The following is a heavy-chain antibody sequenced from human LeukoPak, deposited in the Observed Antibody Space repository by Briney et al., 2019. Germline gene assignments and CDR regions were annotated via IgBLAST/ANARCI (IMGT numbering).Heavy chain of an antibody. D-gene: IGHD3-16*02. CDR2: INWNGGST. V-gene: IGHV3-20*04. J-gene: IGHJ4*02. CDR3: ARDYRQFVY. Sequence: PGGSLRLSCAASGFTFSSYSMNWVRQAPGKGLEWVSGINWNGGSTGYADSVKGRFTISRDNAKNSLYLQMNSLRAEDTAVYYCARDYRQFVYWGQGTLVTISS. CDR1: GFTFSSYS.